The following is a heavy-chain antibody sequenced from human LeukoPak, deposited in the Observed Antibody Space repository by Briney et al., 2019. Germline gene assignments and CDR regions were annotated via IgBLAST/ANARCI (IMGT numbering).Heavy chain of an antibody. CDR2: ITPIFGTA. J-gene: IGHJ4*02. CDR1: GGTFSNYA. D-gene: IGHD5-18*01. V-gene: IGHV1-69*06. CDR3: ARGSSDDTAMTTPFAY. Sequence: ASVKVSCKASGGTFSNYAINWVRQAPGQGLEWMGGITPIFGTANYQQKFQGRVTITADTSTNTAYMALSRLTPEDTATYYCARGSSDDTAMTTPFAYWGQGTLVVVSS.